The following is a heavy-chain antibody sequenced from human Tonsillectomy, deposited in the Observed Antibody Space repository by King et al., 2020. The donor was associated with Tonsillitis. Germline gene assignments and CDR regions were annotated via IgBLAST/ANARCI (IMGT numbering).Heavy chain of an antibody. V-gene: IGHV4-39*01. CDR3: VGEYGSGGSCFYGMDV. CDR1: GGSISSTSYY. J-gene: IGHJ6*02. Sequence: LQLQESGPGLVKPSETLSLTCTVSGGSISSTSYYWGWIRQPPGKGLEWIGSIYYSGSTYYNPSLKSRVTISVDTSKNQFSLKLSSVTAADTAVYYCVGEYGSGGSCFYGMDVWGQGTTVTVSS. CDR2: IYYSGST. D-gene: IGHD2-15*01.